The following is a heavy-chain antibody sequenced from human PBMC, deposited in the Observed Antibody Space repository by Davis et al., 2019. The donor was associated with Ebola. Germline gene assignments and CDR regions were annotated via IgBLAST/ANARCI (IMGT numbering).Heavy chain of an antibody. CDR2: ISGDDAHI. D-gene: IGHD7-27*01. V-gene: IGHV3-21*01. CDR3: AYLGTFDY. J-gene: IGHJ4*02. CDR1: GFTFSSYW. Sequence: GGSLRLSCAASGFTFSSYWMSFVRQAPGKGLEWVAAISGDDAHINYVDSVKGRFIISRDNAKSSLYLQINNLRAEDTAVYYCAYLGTFDYWGQGTLVTVSS.